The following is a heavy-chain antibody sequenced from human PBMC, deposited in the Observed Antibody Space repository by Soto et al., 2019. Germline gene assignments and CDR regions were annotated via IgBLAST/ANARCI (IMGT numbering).Heavy chain of an antibody. V-gene: IGHV4-59*08. J-gene: IGHJ4*02. CDR2: IYYSGST. CDR3: ARRYGSAIDY. D-gene: IGHD1-26*01. CDR1: GGTISSWY. Sequence: TSETLSLTCTVSGGTISSWYWSWIRQPPGKGLEWIGYIYYSGSTNCNPSLKSRVTISVDTSKNQFSLKLSSVTAADTAVYYCARRYGSAIDYWGQGTLVTSPQ.